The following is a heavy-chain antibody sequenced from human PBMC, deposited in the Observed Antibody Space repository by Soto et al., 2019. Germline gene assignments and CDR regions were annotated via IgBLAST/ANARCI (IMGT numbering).Heavy chain of an antibody. V-gene: IGHV3-33*01. CDR1: GFTFSRYG. CDR3: AGEQIGVACCTYDY. J-gene: IGHJ4*02. CDR2: IWYDGSRT. Sequence: QVQLVESGGGVVQPGTSLRLSCAASGFTFSRYGMHWVRQAPGKGLDWVALIWYDGSRTYYGESVKGRFTITRANSNNTLFLQMNSVRVEDTAVYYCAGEQIGVACCTYDYWGQGTLVIVSS. D-gene: IGHD6-19*01.